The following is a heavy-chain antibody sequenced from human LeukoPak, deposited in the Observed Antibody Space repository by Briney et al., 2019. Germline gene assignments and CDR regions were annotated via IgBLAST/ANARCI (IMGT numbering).Heavy chain of an antibody. CDR3: ARRRRYDSSGYYYPDAFDI. CDR1: GYSFTSYW. CDR2: IYPGDSDT. Sequence: GESLKISCKGSGYSFTSYWIGWVRQMPGKGLEWMGIIYPGDSDTRYSPSFRGQVTISADKSISPAYLQWSSLKASDTAMYYCARRRRYDSSGYYYPDAFDIWGQGTMVTVSS. D-gene: IGHD3-22*01. J-gene: IGHJ3*02. V-gene: IGHV5-51*01.